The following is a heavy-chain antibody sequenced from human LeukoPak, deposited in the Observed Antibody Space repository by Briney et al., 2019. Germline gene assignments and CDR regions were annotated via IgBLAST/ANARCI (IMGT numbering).Heavy chain of an antibody. CDR1: GDSINSLDL. D-gene: IGHD3-22*01. J-gene: IGHJ4*02. V-gene: IGHV4-4*02. Sequence: SETLSLTCTVSGDSINSLDLWSWVRQPPGKGLEWIGEMYLSGTTHSNPSVKSRVTISIDKSKNQFFLNLSSVTAADTAVYYCAGLVGRYSSGLYYYYFDYWGQGTLVTASS. CDR2: MYLSGTT. CDR3: AGLVGRYSSGLYYYYFDY.